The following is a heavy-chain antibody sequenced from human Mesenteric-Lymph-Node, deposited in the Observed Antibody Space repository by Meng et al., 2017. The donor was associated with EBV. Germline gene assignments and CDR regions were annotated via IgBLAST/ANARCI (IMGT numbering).Heavy chain of an antibody. D-gene: IGHD6-19*01. CDR1: GDSISSSSYY. V-gene: IGHV4-39*07. J-gene: IGHJ4*02. CDR2: MSYSGTI. CDR3: ARDFIGVPGNFDY. Sequence: PQLKAWGPGLVNPSETLSLTCTVSGDSISSSSYYWGWIRQPPGKGLEWIGSMSYSGTIYYNPSLRSRVTISADASKNQFSLRLSSVTAADTAVYYCARDFIGVPGNFDYWSQGTLVTVSS.